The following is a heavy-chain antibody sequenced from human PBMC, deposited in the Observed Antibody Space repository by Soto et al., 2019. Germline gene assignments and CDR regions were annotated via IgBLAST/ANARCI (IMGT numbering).Heavy chain of an antibody. V-gene: IGHV4-30-4*01. J-gene: IGHJ4*02. Sequence: SETLSLTCTVSGGSISSGDYYWSWIRQPPGKGLEWIRYIYYSGSTYYNPSLKSRVTISVDTSKNQFSLKLSSVTAADTAVYYCARDHRLTADEFDYWGQGTLVTVSS. CDR2: IYYSGST. CDR3: ARDHRLTADEFDY. CDR1: GGSISSGDYY. D-gene: IGHD2-21*02.